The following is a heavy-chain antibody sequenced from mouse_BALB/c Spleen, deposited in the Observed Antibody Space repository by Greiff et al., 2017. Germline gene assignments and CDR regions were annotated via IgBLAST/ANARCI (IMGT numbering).Heavy chain of an antibody. V-gene: IGHV1-18*01. J-gene: IGHJ3*01. CDR1: GYTFTDYN. Sequence: VQLQQSGPELVKPGASVKIPCKASGYTFTDYNMDWVKQSHGKSLEWIGDIIPNNGGTIYNQKFKGKATLTVDKSSSTAYMELRSLTSEDTAVYYCARSIYDYDGGAWFAYWGQGTLVTVSA. CDR2: IIPNNGGT. D-gene: IGHD2-4*01. CDR3: ARSIYDYDGGAWFAY.